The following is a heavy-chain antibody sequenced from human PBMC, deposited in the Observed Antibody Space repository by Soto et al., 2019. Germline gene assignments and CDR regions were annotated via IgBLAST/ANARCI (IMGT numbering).Heavy chain of an antibody. Sequence: SVKVSCKASGGTFSSYAISWVRQAPGQGLEWMGGIIPIFGTANYAQKFQGRVTITADESTSTAYMELSSLRSEDTAVYYCARTGDYYGAGSYSQDYYYYYGMDGWGQGTTVTVSS. J-gene: IGHJ6*02. D-gene: IGHD3-10*01. CDR3: ARTGDYYGAGSYSQDYYYYYGMDG. CDR1: GGTFSSYA. V-gene: IGHV1-69*13. CDR2: IIPIFGTA.